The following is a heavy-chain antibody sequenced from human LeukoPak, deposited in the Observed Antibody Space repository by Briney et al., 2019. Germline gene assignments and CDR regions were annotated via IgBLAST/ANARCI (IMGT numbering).Heavy chain of an antibody. CDR2: LSANGRNT. Sequence: GGSLRLSCAASGFTFSSFAMSWVRQAPGKGLEWVSSLSANGRNTYYADSVKGRFTISRDNAKNSLYLQMNSLRAEDTAVYYCARDRQQLAPNWFDPWGQGTLVTVSS. V-gene: IGHV3-21*01. D-gene: IGHD6-13*01. CDR1: GFTFSSFA. CDR3: ARDRQQLAPNWFDP. J-gene: IGHJ5*02.